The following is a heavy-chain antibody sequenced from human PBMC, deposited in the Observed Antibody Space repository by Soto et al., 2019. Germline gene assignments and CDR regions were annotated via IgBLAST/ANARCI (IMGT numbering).Heavy chain of an antibody. J-gene: IGHJ4*02. CDR3: ARSSSYVDTAMVTDY. Sequence: QVPLVESGGGVVQPGRSLRLSCAASGFTFSSYGMHWVRQAPGKGLEWVAVIWYDGSNKYYADSVKGRFTISRDNSKNTLYLQMNSLRAEDTAVYYCARSSSYVDTAMVTDYWGQGTLVTVSS. CDR1: GFTFSSYG. V-gene: IGHV3-33*01. CDR2: IWYDGSNK. D-gene: IGHD5-18*01.